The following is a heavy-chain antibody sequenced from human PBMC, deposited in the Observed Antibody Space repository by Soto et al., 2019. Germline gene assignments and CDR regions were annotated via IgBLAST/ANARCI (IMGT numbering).Heavy chain of an antibody. CDR2: INHSGST. Sequence: QVQLQQWGAGLLKPSETLSLTCAVYGGSFSGYYWSWIRQPPGKGLEWIGEINHSGSTNYNPSLKSRVTISVDPSKNQCSLTLSSVAAADTAVDYCARGESNRYYYGMDVWGQGTTVTVSS. D-gene: IGHD7-27*01. CDR1: GGSFSGYY. J-gene: IGHJ6*02. V-gene: IGHV4-34*01. CDR3: ARGESNRYYYGMDV.